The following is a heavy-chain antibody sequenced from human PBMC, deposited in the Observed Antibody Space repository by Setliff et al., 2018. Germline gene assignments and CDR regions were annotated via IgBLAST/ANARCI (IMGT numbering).Heavy chain of an antibody. CDR3: ARMSGFLYMDV. D-gene: IGHD3-3*01. CDR1: GTSLDSIANGNQF. CDR2: IFVSGST. J-gene: IGHJ6*03. V-gene: IGHV4-61*09. Sequence: SETLSLTCSVSGTSLDSIANGNQFWGWIRQPAGKGLEWIGQIFVSGSTNYNPSPKSRLTISLDTSKNQFSLTLSSVTAADTAVYYCARMSGFLYMDVWGKGTTVTVSS.